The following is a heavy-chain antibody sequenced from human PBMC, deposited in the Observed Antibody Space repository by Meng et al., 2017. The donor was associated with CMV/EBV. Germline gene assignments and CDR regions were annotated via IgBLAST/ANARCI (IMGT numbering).Heavy chain of an antibody. D-gene: IGHD6-13*01. Sequence: GESLKISCAASGFTFSNAWMSWVRQAPGKGLEWVGRIKSKTDGGTTDYAAPVKGRFTISRDNAKNTLYLQMNSLRAEDTAVYYCAREAAAGAPDYWGQGTLVTVSS. CDR3: AREAAAGAPDY. CDR1: GFTFSNAW. J-gene: IGHJ4*02. V-gene: IGHV3-15*05. CDR2: IKSKTDGGTT.